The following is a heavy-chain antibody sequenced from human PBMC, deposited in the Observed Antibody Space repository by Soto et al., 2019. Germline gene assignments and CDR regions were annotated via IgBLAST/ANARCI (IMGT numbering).Heavy chain of an antibody. Sequence: LSLTCAVSGGSFTSNNWLTWVLQPPGQGLEWIGEIYRTGSTNYNPSLKSRVTISLDKSENQFSLKVTSLTAADTAAYYCASRDPGTSVDYWGQGTLVTVSS. J-gene: IGHJ4*02. D-gene: IGHD1-7*01. CDR2: IYRTGST. V-gene: IGHV4-4*02. CDR3: ASRDPGTSVDY. CDR1: GGSFTSNNW.